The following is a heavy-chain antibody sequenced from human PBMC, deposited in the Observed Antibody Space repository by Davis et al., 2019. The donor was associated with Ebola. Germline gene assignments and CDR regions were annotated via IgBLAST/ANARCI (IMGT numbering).Heavy chain of an antibody. CDR3: AKDDPNIWFDV. CDR1: GFTFSIYS. D-gene: IGHD2/OR15-2a*01. Sequence: GESLKISCAASGFTFSIYSINWVRRAPGKGLEWVSTLGTSADTYYAASVKGRFTISRDNSKNTLHLQMNSLRVDDTAIYFCAKDDPNIWFDVWGQGTMVAVSS. CDR2: LGTSADT. V-gene: IGHV3-23*01. J-gene: IGHJ3*01.